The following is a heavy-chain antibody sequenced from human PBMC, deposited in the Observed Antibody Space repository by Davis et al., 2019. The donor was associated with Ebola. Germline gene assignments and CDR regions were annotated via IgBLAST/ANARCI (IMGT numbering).Heavy chain of an antibody. D-gene: IGHD3-3*01. CDR3: ARDPSITIFGVVPTGLGGMDV. CDR2: ISYDGSNK. Sequence: GESLKISCAASGFTFSSYGMHWVRQAPGKGLEWVAVISYDGSNKYYADSVKGRFTISRDNSKNTLYLQMNSLRAEDTAVYYCARDPSITIFGVVPTGLGGMDVWGQGTTVTVSS. V-gene: IGHV3-30*03. CDR1: GFTFSSYG. J-gene: IGHJ6*02.